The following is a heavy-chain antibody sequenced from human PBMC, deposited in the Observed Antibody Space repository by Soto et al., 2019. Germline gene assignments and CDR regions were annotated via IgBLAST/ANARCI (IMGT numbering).Heavy chain of an antibody. V-gene: IGHV1-18*01. CDR1: GYTFSSYD. D-gene: IGHD3-10*01. Sequence: QVQLVQSGAEVREPGASVKVSCKASGYTFSSYDITWVRQAPGQGLEWMGWISTYTGNTNYAQKLQGRVTMTTDTSTNTDYMDMRSLRSDDTAVYYCARGGGSGPYGMDVWGQGTTVTVSS. CDR3: ARGGGSGPYGMDV. J-gene: IGHJ6*02. CDR2: ISTYTGNT.